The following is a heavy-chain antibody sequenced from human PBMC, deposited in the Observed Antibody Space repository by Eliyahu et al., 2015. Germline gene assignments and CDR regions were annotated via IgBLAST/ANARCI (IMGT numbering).Heavy chain of an antibody. CDR2: IDTSTXYI. J-gene: IGHJ4*02. CDR1: GYSFTTYW. CDR3: ARQGSGYDFMGLDF. V-gene: IGHV5-10-1*03. D-gene: IGHD5-12*01. Sequence: EVQLVQSGEEIKKTGESLRISCKASGYSFTTYWLPWVRQMPGKGLEWMGRIDTSTXYINYSPSFQGHVTFSADKSITTAYLQWSGLKASDTAIYYCARQGSGYDFMGLDFWGQGTLVTVSS.